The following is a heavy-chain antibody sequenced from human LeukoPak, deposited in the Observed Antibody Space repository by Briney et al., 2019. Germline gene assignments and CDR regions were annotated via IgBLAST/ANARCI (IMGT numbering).Heavy chain of an antibody. CDR3: ARGTNYYDSSGYYPGAYYYYYYMDV. J-gene: IGHJ6*03. CDR2: INRSGST. D-gene: IGHD3-22*01. CDR1: GGSISSYY. Sequence: SETLSLTCTVSGGSISSYYWSWIRQPPGKGLEWIGEINRSGSTNYNPSLKSRVTISVDTSKNQFSLKLSSVAAADTAVYYCARGTNYYDSSGYYPGAYYYYYYMDVWGKGTTVTVSS. V-gene: IGHV4-34*01.